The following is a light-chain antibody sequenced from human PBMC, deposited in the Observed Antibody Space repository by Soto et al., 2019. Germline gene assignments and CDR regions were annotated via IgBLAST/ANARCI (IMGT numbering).Light chain of an antibody. Sequence: QSALTQPPSTSGSPEQSVTIPCTGTSSDVGSYNYVSWYQQHPGKAPKPLIYEVSKPPSGVPDRFSGYKAGNTASLNVSGLQSGDEADCFCSQYAGSNKLGVFAVEPKLTVL. J-gene: IGLJ2*01. CDR3: SQYAGSNKLGV. V-gene: IGLV2-8*01. CDR1: SSDVGSYNY. CDR2: EVS.